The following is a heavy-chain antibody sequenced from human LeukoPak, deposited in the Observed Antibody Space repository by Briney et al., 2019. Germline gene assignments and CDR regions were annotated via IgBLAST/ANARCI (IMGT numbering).Heavy chain of an antibody. J-gene: IGHJ6*03. CDR2: IGSSSSST. CDR1: GFTFSNYE. V-gene: IGHV3-48*01. D-gene: IGHD3-16*01. CDR3: AKTARRGKYYYYYMDV. Sequence: GGSLRLSCAASGFTFSNYEMNWVRQAPGKGLEWVSYIGSSSSSTYYADSVKGRFTISRDNSKNTLYLQMNSLRAEDTAVYYCAKTARRGKYYYYYMDVWGKGTTVTVSS.